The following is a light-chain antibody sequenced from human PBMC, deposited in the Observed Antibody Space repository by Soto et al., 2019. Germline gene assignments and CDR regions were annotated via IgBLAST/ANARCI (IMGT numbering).Light chain of an antibody. V-gene: IGKV1-5*03. Sequence: DIQMTQSPSTLSASVGDRVTITCRASQSISSWLAWYQQKPGKAPKLLIYKASSLESGVASRFSGSGSGTEFTLTISSLQPDDFATYCCQQYNSYSWTFGQGTKVEIK. CDR2: KAS. CDR1: QSISSW. CDR3: QQYNSYSWT. J-gene: IGKJ1*01.